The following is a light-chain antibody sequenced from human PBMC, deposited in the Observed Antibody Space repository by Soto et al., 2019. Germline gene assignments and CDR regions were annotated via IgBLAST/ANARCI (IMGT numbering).Light chain of an antibody. CDR1: QSISSW. Sequence: DIQMTQSPSTLSASVGDRVTITCRASQSISSWLAWYQQKPGKAPKLLIYKASSLESGVPSRFSGSGSGTEFTLTISSLQPDDFATYYCQQYNSYPFTFGQGTRLEVK. V-gene: IGKV1-5*03. CDR3: QQYNSYPFT. CDR2: KAS. J-gene: IGKJ5*01.